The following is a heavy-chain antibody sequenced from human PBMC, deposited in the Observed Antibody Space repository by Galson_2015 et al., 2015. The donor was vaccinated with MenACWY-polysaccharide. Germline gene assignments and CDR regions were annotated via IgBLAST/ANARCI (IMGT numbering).Heavy chain of an antibody. Sequence: SLRLSCAASGFTFNSYAMYWVRQAPGKGLEWVAVISSYGGDKYYVDSVKGRFTVSRDISKNTMYLQMDSLRADDTAVYYCARCLRPYDDYGPRCGLDVWGQGTTVTVSS. D-gene: IGHD4-17*01. V-gene: IGHV3-30-3*01. CDR1: GFTFNSYA. CDR3: ARCLRPYDDYGPRCGLDV. J-gene: IGHJ6*02. CDR2: ISSYGGDK.